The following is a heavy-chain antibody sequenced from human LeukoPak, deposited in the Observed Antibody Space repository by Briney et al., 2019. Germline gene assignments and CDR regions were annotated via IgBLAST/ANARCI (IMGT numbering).Heavy chain of an antibody. V-gene: IGHV1-2*02. J-gene: IGHJ6*02. CDR3: AREPLVDTAMVDYYYGMDV. CDR1: GYTFTGYY. D-gene: IGHD5-18*01. CDR2: INPNSGGT. Sequence: GASVKVSCKASGYTFTGYYMHWVRQAPGQGLEWMGWINPNSGGTNYAQKFQGRVTMTRDTSISTAYMELSRLRSDDTAVYYCAREPLVDTAMVDYYYGMDVWGQGTTVTVSS.